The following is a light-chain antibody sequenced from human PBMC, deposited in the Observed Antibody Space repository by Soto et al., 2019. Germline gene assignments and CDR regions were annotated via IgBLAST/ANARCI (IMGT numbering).Light chain of an antibody. CDR1: QSVSSY. J-gene: IGKJ3*01. CDR3: QQRGNWPPT. Sequence: EVVLTQSPATLSLSPGERATLSCRASQSVSSYLAWYQQKPGQPPRLLIYDASNRATGIPARFSGSGSGTDFILTISILEPEDFAFYFCQQRGNWPPTFGPGTKVDI. V-gene: IGKV3-11*01. CDR2: DAS.